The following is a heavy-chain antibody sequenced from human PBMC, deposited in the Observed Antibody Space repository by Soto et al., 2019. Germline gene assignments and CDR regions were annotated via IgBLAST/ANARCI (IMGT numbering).Heavy chain of an antibody. CDR2: IIPMFGTA. D-gene: IGHD3-22*01. CDR3: ASVGPAQYYESIYYYSPLDY. V-gene: IGHV1-69*01. Sequence: QVQLVQSGAEVKKPGSSVKVSCKASGDTFSSYAINWVRQAPGQGLEWMGGIIPMFGTANYAQKFKGRVTRNASESTSTVYMVLSSLRSENTAVYYCASVGPAQYYESIYYYSPLDYWGQGTLVTVSS. J-gene: IGHJ4*02. CDR1: GDTFSSYA.